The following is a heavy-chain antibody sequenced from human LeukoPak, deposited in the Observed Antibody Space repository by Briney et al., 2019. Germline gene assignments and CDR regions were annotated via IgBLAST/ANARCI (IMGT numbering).Heavy chain of an antibody. CDR2: ISSSSSYI. D-gene: IGHD3-10*01. J-gene: IGHJ4*02. CDR3: ARLPLSSVSYLS. CDR1: GFTFGSYS. Sequence: GGSLRLSCAASGFTFGSYSMNWVRQAPGKGLEWVSSISSSSSYIYYADSVKGRFTISRDNAKNSLYLQMNSLRAEDTAVYYCARLPLSSVSYLSWGQGTLVTVSS. V-gene: IGHV3-21*01.